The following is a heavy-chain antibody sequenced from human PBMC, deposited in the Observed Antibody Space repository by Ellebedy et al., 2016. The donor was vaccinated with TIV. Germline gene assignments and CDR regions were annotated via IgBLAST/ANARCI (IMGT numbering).Heavy chain of an antibody. J-gene: IGHJ4*02. V-gene: IGHV3-33*01. CDR1: GFTFSSYG. CDR3: ARDGGGSLEGYFDY. D-gene: IGHD4-23*01. Sequence: GESLKISCAASGFTFSSYGMHWVRQAPGKGLEWVAVIWYDGSNKYYADSVKGRFTISRDNSKNTLYLQMNSLRAEDTAVYYCARDGGGSLEGYFDYWGQGTLVTVSS. CDR2: IWYDGSNK.